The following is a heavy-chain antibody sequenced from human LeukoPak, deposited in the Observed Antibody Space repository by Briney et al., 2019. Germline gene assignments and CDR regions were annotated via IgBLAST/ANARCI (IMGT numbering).Heavy chain of an antibody. CDR2: MSSNNRYI. V-gene: IGHV3-21*04. D-gene: IGHD2-2*01. CDR3: AKGPTYCSSTSCPDY. Sequence: GGSLRLSCAASGFTFSDYSMNWVRQAPGEKLEWVSSMSSNNRYIYYADSVKGRFTISRDNSKNTLYLQMNSLRAEDTAVYYCAKGPTYCSSTSCPDYWGQGTLVTVSS. J-gene: IGHJ4*02. CDR1: GFTFSDYS.